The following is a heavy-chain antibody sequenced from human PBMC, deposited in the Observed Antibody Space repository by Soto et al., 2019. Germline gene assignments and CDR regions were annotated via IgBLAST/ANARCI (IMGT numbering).Heavy chain of an antibody. J-gene: IGHJ4*02. D-gene: IGHD2-15*01. CDR3: ARWDCSGGSCYSMSDY. CDR1: GYTFTSYA. Sequence: QVQLVQSGAEVKKPGASVKVSCKASGYTFTSYAMHWVRQAPGQRLEGMGWINAGNGNTKYSQKFQGRVTITRDTSASTAYMELSSLRSEDTAVYYCARWDCSGGSCYSMSDYWGQGTLVTVSS. CDR2: INAGNGNT. V-gene: IGHV1-3*01.